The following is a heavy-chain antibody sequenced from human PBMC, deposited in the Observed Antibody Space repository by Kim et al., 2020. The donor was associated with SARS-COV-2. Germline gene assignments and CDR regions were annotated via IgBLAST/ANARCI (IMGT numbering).Heavy chain of an antibody. J-gene: IGHJ2*01. CDR1: GGSISYYY. CDR2: VFDSGST. CDR3: ARGKYYYDGSGNPRFWYFDL. D-gene: IGHD3-22*01. V-gene: IGHV4-59*01. Sequence: SETLSLICTVSGGSISYYYWTWIRQPPGKGLEWIGYVFDSGSTNYNPSLKNRVTISLGTSKKQFSLQLTSVTAADTAVYYCARGKYYYDGSGNPRFWYFDLWGRGTLVTVSS.